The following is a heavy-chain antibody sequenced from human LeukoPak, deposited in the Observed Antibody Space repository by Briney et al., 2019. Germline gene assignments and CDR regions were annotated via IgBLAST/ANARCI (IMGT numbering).Heavy chain of an antibody. CDR3: ARGYCSGGSCFSFDY. J-gene: IGHJ4*02. D-gene: IGHD2-15*01. CDR1: GYTXTNYY. CDR2: INPSGGST. Sequence: ASVKVSCKASGYTXTNYYMHWVRQAPGQGLEWMGIINPSGGSTSSAQKFQGRVTVTTDTSTSTVYMELSSLRSEDTAVYYCARGYCSGGSCFSFDYWGQGSLVTVSS. V-gene: IGHV1-46*01.